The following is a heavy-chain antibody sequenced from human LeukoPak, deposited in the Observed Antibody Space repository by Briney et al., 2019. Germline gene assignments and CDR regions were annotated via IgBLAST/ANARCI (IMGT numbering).Heavy chain of an antibody. CDR2: ISYDGSNK. V-gene: IGHV3-30*18. CDR3: AKIWDGVASPCFDY. Sequence: GGSLRLSCAASGFTFSSYGMHWVRQAPGKGLEWVAVISYDGSNKYYADSVKGRFTISRDNSKNTLYLQLNSLRAEDTAVYYCAKIWDGVASPCFDYWGQGTLVTVSS. CDR1: GFTFSSYG. D-gene: IGHD3-3*01. J-gene: IGHJ4*02.